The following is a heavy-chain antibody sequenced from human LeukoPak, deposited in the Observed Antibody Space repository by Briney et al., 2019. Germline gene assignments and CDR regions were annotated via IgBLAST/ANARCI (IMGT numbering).Heavy chain of an antibody. D-gene: IGHD6-19*01. CDR2: ISWNSGSI. CDR3: AKDKRSSGWLGHFDY. Sequence: PGGSLRLSRAASGFTFDSYAMHWVRQAPGKGLEWVSGISWNSGSIGYADSVKGRFTISRDNAKNSLYLQMNSLRAEDTALYYCAKDKRSSGWLGHFDYWGQGTLVTVSS. CDR1: GFTFDSYA. J-gene: IGHJ4*02. V-gene: IGHV3-9*01.